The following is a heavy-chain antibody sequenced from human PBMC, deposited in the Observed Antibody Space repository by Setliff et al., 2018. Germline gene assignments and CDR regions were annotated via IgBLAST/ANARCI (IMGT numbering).Heavy chain of an antibody. Sequence: PSETLSLTCTVSGGSISSSSYYWGWIRQPPGKGLEWIGEINHSGSTNYNPSLKSRVTISVDTSKNQFSLKLSSVTAADTAVYYCARQPEGGYYDSSGYYGMAPYYFDYWGQGTLVTVSS. J-gene: IGHJ4*02. CDR3: ARQPEGGYYDSSGYYGMAPYYFDY. D-gene: IGHD3-22*01. CDR1: GGSISSSSYY. V-gene: IGHV4-39*01. CDR2: INHSGST.